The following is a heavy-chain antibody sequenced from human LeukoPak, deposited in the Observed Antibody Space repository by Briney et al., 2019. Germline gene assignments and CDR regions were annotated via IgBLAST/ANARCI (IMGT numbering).Heavy chain of an antibody. D-gene: IGHD3-22*01. J-gene: IGHJ4*02. CDR1: GGSFSGYY. CDR3: ARQQYYDSSGYCFDY. Sequence: SETLSLTCAVYGGSFSGYYWGWIRQPPGKGLEWIGSIYYSGSTYYNPSLKSRVTISVDTSKNQFSLKLSSVTAADTAVYYCARQQYYDSSGYCFDYWGQGTLVTVSS. V-gene: IGHV4-39*01. CDR2: IYYSGST.